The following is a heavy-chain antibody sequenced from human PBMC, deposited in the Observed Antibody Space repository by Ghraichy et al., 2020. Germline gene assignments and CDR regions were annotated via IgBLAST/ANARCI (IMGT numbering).Heavy chain of an antibody. CDR2: IYNIGST. D-gene: IGHD2-2*01. CDR1: GGSISSGSYY. CDR3: ARHRCSSASYYYYYGMDV. J-gene: IGHJ6*02. V-gene: IGHV4-39*01. Sequence: SETLSLTCSVSGGSISSGSYYWGWIRQPPGKGLKWIGGIYNIGSTDRNPSLKSRVIMSVDTSKNQFSLQRSSVTATDTAVYYCARHRCSSASYYYYYGMDVWGQGSTVTVSS.